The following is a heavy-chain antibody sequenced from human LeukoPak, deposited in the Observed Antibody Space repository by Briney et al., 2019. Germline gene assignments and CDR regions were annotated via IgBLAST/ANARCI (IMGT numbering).Heavy chain of an antibody. CDR2: ISYDGSKK. V-gene: IGHV3-30*03. Sequence: GGSLRLSCAASGFTFSSYGMHWVRQAPGKGLEWVAIISYDGSKKYYADSVKGRFTSSRDNSRNTLYLQMNSLRAEDTAVYYCARADRYGTTWYGRVDYWGQGTLVTVSS. D-gene: IGHD6-13*01. CDR1: GFTFSSYG. J-gene: IGHJ4*02. CDR3: ARADRYGTTWYGRVDY.